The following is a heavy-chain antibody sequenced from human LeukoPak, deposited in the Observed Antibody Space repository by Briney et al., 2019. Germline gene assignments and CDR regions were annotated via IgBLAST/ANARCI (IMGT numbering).Heavy chain of an antibody. J-gene: IGHJ4*02. CDR2: INQDGSEK. V-gene: IGHV3-7*01. D-gene: IGHD3-10*01. Sequence: GGSLRLSCAASGFTFRAYWMSWVRQAPGKGLEWVANINQDGSEKDYVDSVKGRFTISRDNARNSLYLQMNTLRAEDTAVYFWARLRYPYGKNFHYLGQGALVTVSS. CDR1: GFTFRAYW. CDR3: ARLRYPYGKNFHY.